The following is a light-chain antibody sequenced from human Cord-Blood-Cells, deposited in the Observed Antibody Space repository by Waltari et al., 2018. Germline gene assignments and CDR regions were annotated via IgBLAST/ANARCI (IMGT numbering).Light chain of an antibody. Sequence: DIVLTQSPATLSLPPGERATLSCRASQSVSSYLAWYQQKPGQAPRLLIYDASNRATGIPARFSGSGSGTDSTLTISSLEPEDFAVYYCQQRSNWPPTFGQGTKVEIK. V-gene: IGKV3-11*01. J-gene: IGKJ1*01. CDR2: DAS. CDR1: QSVSSY. CDR3: QQRSNWPPT.